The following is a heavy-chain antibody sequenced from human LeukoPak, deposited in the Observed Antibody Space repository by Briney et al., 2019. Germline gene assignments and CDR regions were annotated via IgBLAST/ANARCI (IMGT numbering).Heavy chain of an antibody. J-gene: IGHJ6*02. CDR2: INPNSGGT. Sequence: ASVKVSCKASGYTFTGYYMHWVRQAPGQGLEWMGWINPNSGGTNYAQKFQGRVTMTRDTSISTAYMELSRLRSDDTAVYYCASSYPEYYYYGMDVWGQGTTVTVSS. CDR3: ASSYPEYYYYGMDV. V-gene: IGHV1-2*02. CDR1: GYTFTGYY.